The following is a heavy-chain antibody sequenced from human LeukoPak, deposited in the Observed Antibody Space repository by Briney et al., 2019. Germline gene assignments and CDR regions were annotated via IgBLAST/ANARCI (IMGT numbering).Heavy chain of an antibody. CDR2: INGDETIT. J-gene: IGHJ3*02. Sequence: ERSLRLSWTAAGYVISIYCMYWRRQEQGKGLVWVSHINGDETITNYADFVKGRFTISRDNAKDTLYLQMNSLGVEDTALYYCATLTHYDSRSFAFDIWGQGTMVTVSS. D-gene: IGHD3-22*01. CDR1: GYVISIYC. V-gene: IGHV3-74*01. CDR3: ATLTHYDSRSFAFDI.